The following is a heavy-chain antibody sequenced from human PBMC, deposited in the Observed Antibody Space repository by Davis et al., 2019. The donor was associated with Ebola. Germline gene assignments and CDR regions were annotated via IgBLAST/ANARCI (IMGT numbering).Heavy chain of an antibody. CDR1: GFTFSSYA. V-gene: IGHV3-23*01. J-gene: IGHJ3*02. D-gene: IGHD2-15*01. CDR2: ISGSGGST. Sequence: PGGSLRLSCAASGFTFSSYAMSWVRQAPGKGLEWVSAISGSGGSTYYADSVKGRFTISRDNAKNTLYLQMNSLRAEDTAVYYCARGGYCSGGSCYSVAFDIWGQGTMVTVSS. CDR3: ARGGYCSGGSCYSVAFDI.